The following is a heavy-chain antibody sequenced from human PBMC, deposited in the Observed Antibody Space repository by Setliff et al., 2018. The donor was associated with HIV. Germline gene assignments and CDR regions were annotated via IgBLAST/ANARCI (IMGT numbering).Heavy chain of an antibody. CDR1: GYSISSGSYY. V-gene: IGHV4-38-2*01. Sequence: SETLSLTCAVSGYSISSGSYYWAWIRQPPGKGLEWVGSIYHSGTTYYNPSLKSRVTISVDTSKNQFSLKLISVTAADTAVYYCARGHYDGTRNYYPSGEWGPGALVTVSS. J-gene: IGHJ4*02. CDR2: IYHSGTT. D-gene: IGHD3-22*01. CDR3: ARGHYDGTRNYYPSGE.